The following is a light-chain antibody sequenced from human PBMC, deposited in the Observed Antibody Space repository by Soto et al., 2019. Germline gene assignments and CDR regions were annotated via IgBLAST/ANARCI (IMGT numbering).Light chain of an antibody. CDR1: QSVGPY. CDR3: QQRGSLIT. Sequence: IVLTQSPATLSLSPGESATLSCRASQSVGPYLAWYQQKPGQAPRLIIYETSNRVTGVPARFSGSGSGTDFTLTINSAEPEDLAIYYCQQRGSLITFGQGKRLEIK. V-gene: IGKV3-11*01. CDR2: ETS. J-gene: IGKJ5*01.